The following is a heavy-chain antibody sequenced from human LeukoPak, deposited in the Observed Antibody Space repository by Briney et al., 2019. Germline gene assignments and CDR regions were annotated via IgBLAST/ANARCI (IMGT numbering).Heavy chain of an antibody. CDR3: ARREAFDI. J-gene: IGHJ3*02. Sequence: KASETLSLTCTVSGGSISSYYWNWIRQPPGKGLEWIGYIYNSGSTNYNPSLKSRVTISLDTSKNQFSLKLTSATAADTAVYYCARREAFDIWGQGTMVTVSS. V-gene: IGHV4-59*08. CDR1: GGSISSYY. CDR2: IYNSGST.